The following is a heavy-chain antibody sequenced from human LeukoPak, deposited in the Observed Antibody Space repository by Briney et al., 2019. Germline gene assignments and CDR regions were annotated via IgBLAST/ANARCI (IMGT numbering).Heavy chain of an antibody. CDR3: AHFKGGSFDF. D-gene: IGHD1-26*01. Sequence: SETLSLTCTVSGGSISSSSYYWGWIRQPPGKGLEWIGSIYYSGNTYYNPSLKSRDTISVDTSKNQFSLKLTSVTAADTAVYYCAHFKGGSFDFWGQGTMVTVSS. V-gene: IGHV4-39*01. CDR2: IYYSGNT. J-gene: IGHJ3*01. CDR1: GGSISSSSYY.